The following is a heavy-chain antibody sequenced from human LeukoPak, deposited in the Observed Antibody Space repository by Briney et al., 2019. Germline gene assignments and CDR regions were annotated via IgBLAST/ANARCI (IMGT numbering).Heavy chain of an antibody. V-gene: IGHV3-30*18. D-gene: IGHD6-13*01. CDR3: AKGTGGSSSWFDY. CDR1: GFTFSSYG. CDR2: ISYDGSNK. J-gene: IGHJ4*02. Sequence: GGSLRLSCAASGFTFSSYGMHWARQAPGKGLEWVAVISYDGSNKYYADSVKGRFTISRDNSKNTLYLQMNSLRAEDTAVYYCAKGTGGSSSWFDYWGQGTLVTVSS.